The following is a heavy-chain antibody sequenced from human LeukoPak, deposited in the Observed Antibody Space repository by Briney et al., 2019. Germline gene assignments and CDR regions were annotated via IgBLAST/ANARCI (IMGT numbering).Heavy chain of an antibody. D-gene: IGHD6-19*01. CDR3: AKKRSGWEADY. CDR1: GFTFSSYG. Sequence: GRSLRLSCAASGFTFSSYGMHWVRQAPGKGLEWVAVMWYDGSNKYYADSVKGRFTISRDNSKNTLSLQMNSLRAEDTAVYYCAKKRSGWEADYWGQGTLVTVSS. V-gene: IGHV3-33*06. J-gene: IGHJ4*02. CDR2: MWYDGSNK.